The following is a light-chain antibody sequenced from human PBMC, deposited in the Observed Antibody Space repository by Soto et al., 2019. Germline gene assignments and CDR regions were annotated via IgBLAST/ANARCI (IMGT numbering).Light chain of an antibody. CDR2: EGS. Sequence: QSVLAQPASVSGSPGQSITISCTGTSSDVGSYNLVSWYQQHPGKAPKLMVYEGSKRPSGVSNRFSGSKSGNTASLTISGLQAEDEADYYCCSYAGTITYLFGTGTKVT. CDR3: CSYAGTITYL. J-gene: IGLJ1*01. CDR1: SSDVGSYNL. V-gene: IGLV2-23*01.